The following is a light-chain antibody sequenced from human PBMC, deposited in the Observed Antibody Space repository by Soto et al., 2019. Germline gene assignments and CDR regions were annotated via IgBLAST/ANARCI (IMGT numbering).Light chain of an antibody. J-gene: IGLJ2*01. CDR3: SSYTSSSTPVV. CDR2: EVS. Sequence: QSALTQPPSVSGSPGQSVTISCTGTSSDVGSYNRLSWYQQPPGTAPKLMIYEVSNRPSGVPDRFSGSKSGNTASLTISGLQAEDEADYYCSSYTSSSTPVVFGGGTKVTVL. V-gene: IGLV2-18*02. CDR1: SSDVGSYNR.